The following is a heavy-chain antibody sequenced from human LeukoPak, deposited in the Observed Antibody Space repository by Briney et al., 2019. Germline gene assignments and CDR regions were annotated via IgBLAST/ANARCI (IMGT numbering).Heavy chain of an antibody. CDR2: INPNSGDT. CDR3: ARGYSDSSAFEYFQH. J-gene: IGHJ1*01. V-gene: IGHV1-2*02. CDR1: GYSFTGNY. D-gene: IGHD3-22*01. Sequence: ASVKVSCKASGYSFTGNYMHWVRQAPGQGLEWMGWINPNSGDTNFAQKFQGRVTMTRDTSISTVYMELSRLRSDDTAVFYCARGYSDSSAFEYFQHWGQGTLVTVSS.